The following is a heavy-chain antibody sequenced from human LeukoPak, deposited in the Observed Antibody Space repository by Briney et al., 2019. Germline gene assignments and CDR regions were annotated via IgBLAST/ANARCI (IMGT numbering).Heavy chain of an antibody. V-gene: IGHV4-4*09. CDR3: ARTRIFDWFDP. CDR1: GGSISSYY. CDR2: IYTSGST. J-gene: IGHJ5*02. Sequence: SETLSLTCTVSGGSISSYYWSWIRQSPGKGLEWIGYIYTSGSTNYNPSLKSRVTISVDTSKNQFSLKLSSVTAADTAVYYCARTRIFDWFDPRGQGTLVTVSS. D-gene: IGHD3-3*01.